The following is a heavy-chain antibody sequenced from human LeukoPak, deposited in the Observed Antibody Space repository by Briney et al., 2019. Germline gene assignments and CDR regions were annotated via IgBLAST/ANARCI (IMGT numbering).Heavy chain of an antibody. Sequence: GGSLRLSCAASGFTFSSYSMNWVRQAPGKGLEWVSYISSSSSTIYYADSVKGRFTISRDNAKNSLYLQMNSLRAEDTAVYYCARGGSYDILTGYLNWFDPWGQGTLVTVSS. CDR2: ISSSSSTI. J-gene: IGHJ5*02. CDR3: ARGGSYDILTGYLNWFDP. CDR1: GFTFSSYS. D-gene: IGHD3-9*01. V-gene: IGHV3-48*01.